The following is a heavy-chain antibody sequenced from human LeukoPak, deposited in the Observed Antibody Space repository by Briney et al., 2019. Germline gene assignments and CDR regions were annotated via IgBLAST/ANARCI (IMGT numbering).Heavy chain of an antibody. CDR3: ARDLLQGSGWYPPRVDYYYYGMDV. Sequence: PSETLSLTCTVSGGSISSYYWSWIRQPPGKGLEWIEYIYYSGSTSYNPSLKSRVTISVDTSKNQFSLKLSSVTAADTAVYYCARDLLQGSGWYPPRVDYYYYGMDVWGQGTTVTVSS. CDR1: GGSISSYY. CDR2: IYYSGST. V-gene: IGHV4-59*01. J-gene: IGHJ6*02. D-gene: IGHD6-19*01.